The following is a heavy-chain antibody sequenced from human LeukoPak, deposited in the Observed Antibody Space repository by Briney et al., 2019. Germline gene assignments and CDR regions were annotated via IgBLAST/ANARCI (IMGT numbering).Heavy chain of an antibody. CDR3: ARPRRMYGSGSYAFDI. CDR1: GFSFISYW. CDR2: IKQDGSEK. V-gene: IGHV3-7*01. J-gene: IGHJ3*02. Sequence: PGGSLRLSCAASGFSFISYWMNWVRQTPGKGLEWVANIKQDGSEKYYVDSVKGRFTISRDNAKKSLHLQMNSLRAEDTAVYYCARPRRMYGSGSYAFDIWGQGTMVTVSS. D-gene: IGHD3-10*01.